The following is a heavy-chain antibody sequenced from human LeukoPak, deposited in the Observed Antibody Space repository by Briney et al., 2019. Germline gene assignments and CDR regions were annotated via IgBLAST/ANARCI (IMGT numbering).Heavy chain of an antibody. CDR3: ARAPSLTGYYY. J-gene: IGHJ4*02. D-gene: IGHD3-9*01. CDR2: IYYSGST. CDR1: GDSIRSSGFC. V-gene: IGHV4-30-4*08. Sequence: SETLSLTCTLSGDSIRSSGFCWGWIRQPPGKGLEWIGYIYYSGSTYYNPSLKSRVTISVDTSKNQFSLKLSSVTAADTAVYYCARAPSLTGYYYWGQGTLVTVSS.